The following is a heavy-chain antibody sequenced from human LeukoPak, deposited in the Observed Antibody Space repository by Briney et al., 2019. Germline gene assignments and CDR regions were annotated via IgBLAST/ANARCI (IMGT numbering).Heavy chain of an antibody. D-gene: IGHD1-7*01. CDR1: GGSISSGGYY. CDR2: IYYSGST. CDR3: ARRWNCGRNYYIDV. Sequence: PSQTLSLTCTVSGGSISSGGYYWSWIRQHPGKGLEWIGYIYYSGSTYYNPSLKSRVTISVDTSKNQFSLKLSSVTAADTAVYYCARRWNCGRNYYIDVWGKGATVSVSS. V-gene: IGHV4-31*03. J-gene: IGHJ6*03.